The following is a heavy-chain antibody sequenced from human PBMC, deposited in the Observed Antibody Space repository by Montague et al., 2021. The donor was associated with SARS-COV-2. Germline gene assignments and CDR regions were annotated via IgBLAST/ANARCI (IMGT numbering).Heavy chain of an antibody. CDR2: IYYSGST. J-gene: IGHJ3*02. D-gene: IGHD3-22*01. CDR3: ASPTYYYDSSGSDAFDI. V-gene: IGHV4-39*01. Sequence: ETRSLTCTVSGGSISSSSYYWGWIRQPPGKGLEWIGSIYYSGSTYYNPSLKSRVTISVDTSKNQFSLKLSSVAAADTAVYYCASPTYYYDSSGSDAFDIWGQGTMVTVSS. CDR1: GGSISSSSYY.